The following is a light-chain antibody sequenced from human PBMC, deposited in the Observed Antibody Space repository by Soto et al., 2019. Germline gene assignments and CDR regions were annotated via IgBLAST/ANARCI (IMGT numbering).Light chain of an antibody. CDR2: DNN. J-gene: IGLJ3*02. CDR3: TSYGGRDNLM. V-gene: IGLV1-51*01. Sequence: QSVLTQPPSVSAAPGQRVTISCSGSSSNIGSNYVSWYQQLPGAAPKLLIYDNNKRPSGVPDRFSGSKSGNTASLTVSGLQAEDEADYYCTSYGGRDNLMFGGGTKLTVL. CDR1: SSNIGSNY.